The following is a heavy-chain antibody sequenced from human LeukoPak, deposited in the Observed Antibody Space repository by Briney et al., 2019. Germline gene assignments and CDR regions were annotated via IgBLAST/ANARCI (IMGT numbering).Heavy chain of an antibody. V-gene: IGHV1-18*04. D-gene: IGHD2-2*01. J-gene: IGHJ4*02. CDR3: ARDHIVVVPAALIDY. Sequence: GASVKVSCKASGYTFTGYYMHWVRQAPGQGLEWMGWISAYNGNTNYAQKLQGRVTMTTDTSTSTAYMELRSLRSDDTAVYYCARDHIVVVPAALIDYWGQGTLVTVSS. CDR2: ISAYNGNT. CDR1: GYTFTGYY.